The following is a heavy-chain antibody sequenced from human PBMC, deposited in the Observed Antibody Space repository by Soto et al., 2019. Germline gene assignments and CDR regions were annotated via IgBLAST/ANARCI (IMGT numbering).Heavy chain of an antibody. CDR2: AYYSGTT. V-gene: IGHV4-59*13. J-gene: IGHJ3*02. D-gene: IGHD4-4*01. Sequence: PSETLSLTCAVSGASFSGSYWSWIRQPPGKGLEWIGYAYYSGTTVYNPSLKSRVSISVDTSKKQFSLKLSSVTAADTAVYYCARVQAGAFDIWSQGTMVTVS. CDR3: ARVQAGAFDI. CDR1: GASFSGSY.